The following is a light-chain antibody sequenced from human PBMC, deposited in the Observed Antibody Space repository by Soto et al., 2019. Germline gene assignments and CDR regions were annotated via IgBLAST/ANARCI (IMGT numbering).Light chain of an antibody. J-gene: IGKJ5*01. CDR2: VAS. CDR3: QQSYTTPSIT. V-gene: IGKV1-39*01. CDR1: QSISTY. Sequence: DIQLTKSPSSLSASVGDRVTITCRASQSISTYLNWYQQEPGKAPKLLIYVASNLQSGVPSRFSGSGSGTDFTLSISSLQPEDFATYYCQQSYTTPSITFGQGTRLEIK.